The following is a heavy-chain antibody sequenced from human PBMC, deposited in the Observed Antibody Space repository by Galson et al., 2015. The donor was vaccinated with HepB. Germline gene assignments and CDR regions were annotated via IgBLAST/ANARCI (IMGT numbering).Heavy chain of an antibody. CDR2: IIPVFNVT. Sequence: SVKVSCKASGGTFNSYIINWVRQTPGQGLVWMGRIIPVFNVTSYEQKFQGRVTMTADRSTSTGYMELSSLRSDDTALYYCATPLTRDEFGYWGQGTLVTVSS. CDR3: ATPLTRDEFGY. V-gene: IGHV1-69*02. CDR1: GGTFNSYI. J-gene: IGHJ4*02.